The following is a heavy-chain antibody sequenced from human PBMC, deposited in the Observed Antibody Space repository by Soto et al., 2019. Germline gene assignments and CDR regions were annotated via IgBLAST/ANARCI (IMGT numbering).Heavy chain of an antibody. V-gene: IGHV3-48*02. J-gene: IGHJ4*02. CDR1: GFSFSAYS. CDR2: TSTSSTTK. CDR3: AGSYSSGNWYFDY. Sequence: GSLRLSCAASGFSFSAYSMNWVRQAPGKGLEWIAYTSTSSTTKYYADSVRGRFSISRDNANDLLYLDMDKLRDEDTGIYYCAGSYSSGNWYFDYWGLGTQVTVYS. D-gene: IGHD3-10*01.